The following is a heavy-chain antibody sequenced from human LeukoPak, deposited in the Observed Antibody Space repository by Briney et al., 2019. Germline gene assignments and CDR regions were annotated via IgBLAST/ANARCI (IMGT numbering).Heavy chain of an antibody. J-gene: IGHJ5*02. CDR1: GYTFTSYY. CDR3: ARAGGSYDWGRDWFDP. CDR2: INPSGGST. Sequence: ASVKVSCKASGYTFTSYYMHWVRQASGQGLEWMGIINPSGGSTSYAQKFQGRVTMTRDTSISTAYMELSRLRSDDTAVYYCARAGGSYDWGRDWFDPWGQGTLVTVSS. V-gene: IGHV1-46*01. D-gene: IGHD3-16*01.